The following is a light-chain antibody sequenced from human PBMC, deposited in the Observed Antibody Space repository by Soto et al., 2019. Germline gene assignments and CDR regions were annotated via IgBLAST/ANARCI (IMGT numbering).Light chain of an antibody. CDR2: AAT. Sequence: DIQLTQSPSSLSASVGDRVTITCRASRTIDTYLNWYQHKPGTAPKVLIYAATYLQNGVPSRFSGTGSGADFTLTISSLQPEDFATYYCQQNFNFPRTFGQGTKVDIK. V-gene: IGKV1-39*01. CDR3: QQNFNFPRT. CDR1: RTIDTY. J-gene: IGKJ1*01.